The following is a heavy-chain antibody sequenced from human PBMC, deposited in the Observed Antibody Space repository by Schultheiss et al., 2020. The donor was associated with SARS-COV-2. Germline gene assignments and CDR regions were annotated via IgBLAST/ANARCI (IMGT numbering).Heavy chain of an antibody. D-gene: IGHD6-13*01. CDR3: ARALAAGTNYYYYYYGMDV. V-gene: IGHV1-2*06. Sequence: ASVKVSCKASGGTFSSYAISWVRQAPGQGLEWMGRINPNSGGTNYAQKFQGRVTMTRDTSISTAYMELSRLRSDDTAVYYCARALAAGTNYYYYYYGMDVWGQGTTVTVSS. CDR2: INPNSGGT. CDR1: GGTFSSYA. J-gene: IGHJ6*02.